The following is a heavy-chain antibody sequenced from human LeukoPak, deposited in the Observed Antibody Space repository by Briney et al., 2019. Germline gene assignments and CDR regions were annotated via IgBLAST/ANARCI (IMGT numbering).Heavy chain of an antibody. CDR2: MNPNSGNT. CDR3: ARGIRQQLVRQVSYYYMDV. Sequence: ASVKVSCKASGYTFTSYDINWVRQATGQGLEWMGWMNPNSGNTGYAQKFQGRVTITRNTSISTAYMELSSLRSEDTAVYYCARGIRQQLVRQVSYYYMDVWGEGTTVTVSS. V-gene: IGHV1-8*02. D-gene: IGHD6-13*01. CDR1: GYTFTSYD. J-gene: IGHJ6*03.